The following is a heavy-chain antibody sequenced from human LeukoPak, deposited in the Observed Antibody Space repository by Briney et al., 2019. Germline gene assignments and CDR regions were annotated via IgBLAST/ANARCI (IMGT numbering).Heavy chain of an antibody. V-gene: IGHV3-9*01. CDR2: ISWNSGSI. CDR1: GFTFSSYA. D-gene: IGHD5-18*01. CDR3: AKAQGKDTGRGFDY. Sequence: PGGSLRLSCAASGFTFSSYAMHWVRQAPGKGLEWVSGISWNSGSIGYADSVKGRFTISRDNAKNSLYLQMNSLRAEDTALYYCAKAQGKDTGRGFDYWGQGTLVTVSS. J-gene: IGHJ4*02.